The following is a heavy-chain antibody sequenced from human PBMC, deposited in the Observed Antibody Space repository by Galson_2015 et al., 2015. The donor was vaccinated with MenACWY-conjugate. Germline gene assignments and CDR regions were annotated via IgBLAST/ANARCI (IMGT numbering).Heavy chain of an antibody. CDR1: GYTLTELS. J-gene: IGHJ3*02. D-gene: IGHD3-22*01. CDR2: FDPEDGET. CDR3: ATDKDYYDSSGYWGAFDI. V-gene: IGHV1-24*01. Sequence: SVKVSCKVSGYTLTELSMHWVRQAPGKGLEWMGGFDPEDGETIYAQKFQGRVTMTEDTSTDTAYMELSSLRSEDTAVYYCATDKDYYDSSGYWGAFDIWGQGTMVAVSS.